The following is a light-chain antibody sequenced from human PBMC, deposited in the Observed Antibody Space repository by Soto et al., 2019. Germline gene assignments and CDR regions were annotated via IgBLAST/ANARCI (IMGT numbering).Light chain of an antibody. J-gene: IGLJ1*01. CDR2: DNN. V-gene: IGLV1-51*01. CDR1: SSHIGNNY. Sequence: QSVLTQPPSVSAAPGQKVTISCSGSSSHIGNNYVYWYQQLQGTAPKLLMYDNNKRPTGIPDRFSGSKSGTSATLGITGLQTGDEADDYGGNWDSRLSAGQGVFGTGTKLTVL. CDR3: GNWDSRLSAGQGV.